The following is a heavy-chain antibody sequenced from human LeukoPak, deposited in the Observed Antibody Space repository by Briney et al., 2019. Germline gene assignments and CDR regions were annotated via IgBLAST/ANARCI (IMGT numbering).Heavy chain of an antibody. CDR1: GFTFSSYA. D-gene: IGHD6-19*01. CDR2: ISGSGGST. Sequence: PGGSLRLSCAASGFTFSSYAMSWVRQAPGKGLEWVSAISGSGGSTYYADPVKGRFNISRDNSKNTLYLQMNSLRAEDTAVYYCAKQRGQWLVIDYWGQGTLVTVSS. CDR3: AKQRGQWLVIDY. J-gene: IGHJ4*02. V-gene: IGHV3-23*01.